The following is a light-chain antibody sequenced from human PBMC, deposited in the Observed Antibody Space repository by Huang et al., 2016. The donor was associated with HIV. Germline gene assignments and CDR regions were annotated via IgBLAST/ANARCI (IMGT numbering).Light chain of an antibody. CDR1: QSVTSN. CDR2: SAS. J-gene: IGKJ1*01. Sequence: EVVMTQSPAILSVSPGERATLSCRASQSVTSNLAWYQQKPGQAPRLLLYSASTRATGIPARFSCSGSGTEFTLTISSLQSEDFAVYYCQHYNNWPWWTFGQGTKVEIK. V-gene: IGKV3-15*01. CDR3: QHYNNWPWWT.